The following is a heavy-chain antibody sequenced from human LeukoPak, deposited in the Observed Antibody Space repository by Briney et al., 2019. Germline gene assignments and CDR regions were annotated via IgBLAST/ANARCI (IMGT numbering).Heavy chain of an antibody. CDR2: ISGGGGST. D-gene: IGHD3-10*01. J-gene: IGHJ4*02. Sequence: PGGSLRLSCAASGFTFRNYAMSWVRQAPGKGLEWVSTISGGGGSTYYADSVKGRFTISRENSKNTLCVQMNSLKIDDTAVYYCAKTYYYGSGTYYPLDYWGQGTLVTVSS. CDR1: GFTFRNYA. CDR3: AKTYYYGSGTYYPLDY. V-gene: IGHV3-23*01.